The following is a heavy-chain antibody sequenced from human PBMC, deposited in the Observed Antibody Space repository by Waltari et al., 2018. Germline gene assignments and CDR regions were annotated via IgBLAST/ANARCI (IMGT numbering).Heavy chain of an antibody. D-gene: IGHD5-18*01. CDR1: GFSLSTSGVG. V-gene: IGHV2-5*01. Sequence: QITLKESGPTLVKPTQTLTLTCPFSGFSLSTSGVGVGWIRQPPGKALEWLALIYWNDDTRYSPSLKSRLTITKDTSKNQVVLTMTNMDPVDTATYYCAHRRRVGYSYGYDFDYWGQGTLVTVSS. J-gene: IGHJ4*02. CDR3: AHRRRVGYSYGYDFDY. CDR2: IYWNDDT.